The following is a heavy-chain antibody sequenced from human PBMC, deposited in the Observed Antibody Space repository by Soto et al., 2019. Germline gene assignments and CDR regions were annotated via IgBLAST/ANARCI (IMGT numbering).Heavy chain of an antibody. Sequence: KTSETLSLTCDVSGYAISSGFYWAWIRQPPGKRLEWIGNIYFTGTTSYNPSLKTRVTMSVDTSKNQFSLRLSSVTAADTAVFYCARVRRIGMSGSPGDSWGQGTQVT. J-gene: IGHJ4*02. CDR1: GYAISSGFY. CDR2: IYFTGTT. CDR3: ARVRRIGMSGSPGDS. V-gene: IGHV4-38-2*01. D-gene: IGHD3-10*01.